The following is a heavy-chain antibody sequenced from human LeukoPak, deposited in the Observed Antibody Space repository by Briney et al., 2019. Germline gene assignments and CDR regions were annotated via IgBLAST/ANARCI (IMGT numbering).Heavy chain of an antibody. Sequence: SETLSLTCTVSGASVTNRKNYWTWIRQPPGKGLDWIGYIYYSGSTNYNLSLKSRVTISVDTSKNQFSLKLSSVTAADTAVYYCARGPRYYDILTGPPAFDIWGQGTMVTVSS. V-gene: IGHV4-61*01. CDR3: ARGPRYYDILTGPPAFDI. D-gene: IGHD3-9*01. CDR2: IYYSGST. CDR1: GASVTNRKNY. J-gene: IGHJ3*02.